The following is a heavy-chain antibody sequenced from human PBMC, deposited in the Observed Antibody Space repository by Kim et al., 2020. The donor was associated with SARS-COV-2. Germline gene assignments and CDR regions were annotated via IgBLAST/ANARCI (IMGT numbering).Heavy chain of an antibody. D-gene: IGHD4-17*01. CDR3: ALGLYGDYRAE. V-gene: IGHV1-46*01. CDR2: T. J-gene: IGHJ4*02. Sequence: TNYAQKFQGRVTMTTDTSTSTVYMELSSLRSDDTAVYYCALGLYGDYRAEWGQGTLVTVSS.